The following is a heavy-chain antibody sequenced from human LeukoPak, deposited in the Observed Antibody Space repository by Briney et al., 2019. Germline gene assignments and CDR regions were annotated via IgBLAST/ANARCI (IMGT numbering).Heavy chain of an antibody. CDR1: GYTFTGHY. V-gene: IGHV1-2*02. CDR2: INPNTGES. J-gene: IGHJ4*02. D-gene: IGHD3/OR15-3a*01. Sequence: ASLKVSFTTSGYTFTGHYMHWVRQAPGQGLEWMGCINPNTGESHYAQNFQGRVTVTRDTSISTAYMELTRLISDDTAVYYCVRGGEGLLPYYWGQGPLVTVSS. CDR3: VRGGEGLLPYY.